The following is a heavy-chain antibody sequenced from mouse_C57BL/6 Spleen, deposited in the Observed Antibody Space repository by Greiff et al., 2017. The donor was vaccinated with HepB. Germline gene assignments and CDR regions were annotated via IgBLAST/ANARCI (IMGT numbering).Heavy chain of an antibody. V-gene: IGHV1-53*01. CDR3: ARKGITTVVAGTNWYFDV. D-gene: IGHD1-1*01. CDR1: GYTFTSYW. CDR2: INPSNGGT. Sequence: VQLQQSGTELVKPGASVKLSCKASGYTFTSYWMHWVKQRPGQGLEWIGNINPSNGGTNYNEKFKSKATLTVDKSSSTAYMQLSSLTSEDSAVYYCARKGITTVVAGTNWYFDVWGTGTTVTVSS. J-gene: IGHJ1*03.